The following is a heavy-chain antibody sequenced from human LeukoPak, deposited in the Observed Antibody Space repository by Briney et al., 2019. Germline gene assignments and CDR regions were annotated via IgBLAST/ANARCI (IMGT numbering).Heavy chain of an antibody. CDR1: GFTFDDYA. CDR3: AKGPSSSGWSGLDY. J-gene: IGHJ4*02. CDR2: ISWNSGSI. V-gene: IGHV3-9*03. Sequence: GRSLRLSCAASGFTFDDYAMHWVRQAPGKGLEWVSGISWNSGSIGYADSVKGRFTISRDNAKNSLYLQMNSLRAEDMALYYCAKGPSSSGWSGLDYWGQGTLVTVSS. D-gene: IGHD6-19*01.